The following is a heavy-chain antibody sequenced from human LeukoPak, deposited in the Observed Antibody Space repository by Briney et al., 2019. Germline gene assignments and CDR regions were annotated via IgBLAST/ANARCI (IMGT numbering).Heavy chain of an antibody. J-gene: IGHJ5*02. CDR3: ARGNYGDYPPFFDP. D-gene: IGHD4-17*01. CDR1: GFTVSSNY. Sequence: GGSLRLSCAASGFTVSSNYMSWVRQAPGKGLEWVSVIYSGGSTYYADPVKGRFTISRDNSKNTLYLQMNSLRAEDTAVYYCARGNYGDYPPFFDPWGQGTLVTVSS. CDR2: IYSGGST. V-gene: IGHV3-53*01.